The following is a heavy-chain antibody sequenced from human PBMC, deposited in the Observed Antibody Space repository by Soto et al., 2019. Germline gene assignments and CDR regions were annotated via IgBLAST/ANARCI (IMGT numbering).Heavy chain of an antibody. Sequence: ASSVKLSCKASGGSFSSYAISFGIQAPGQGLEWMGWINAGNGNTKYSQKFQGRVTITRDTSASTAYMELSSLRSEDTAVYYCARGGSGSIFQHWGQGTLVTVSS. J-gene: IGHJ1*01. D-gene: IGHD3-10*01. V-gene: IGHV1-3*01. CDR1: GGSFSSYA. CDR2: INAGNGNT. CDR3: ARGGSGSIFQH.